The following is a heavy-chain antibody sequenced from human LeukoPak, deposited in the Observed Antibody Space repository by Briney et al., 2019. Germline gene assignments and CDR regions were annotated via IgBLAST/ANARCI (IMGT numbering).Heavy chain of an antibody. V-gene: IGHV3-30-3*01. CDR1: GFTFSGYA. CDR2: ISYDGSNK. J-gene: IGHJ4*02. D-gene: IGHD3-16*01. Sequence: GGSLRLSCAASGFTFSGYAMHWVRQAPGKGLEWVAVISYDGSNKYYADSVKGRFTISRDNSKNTLYLQMNSLRAEDTAVYYCARDGEDYGTLSYWGQGTLVTVSS. CDR3: ARDGEDYGTLSY.